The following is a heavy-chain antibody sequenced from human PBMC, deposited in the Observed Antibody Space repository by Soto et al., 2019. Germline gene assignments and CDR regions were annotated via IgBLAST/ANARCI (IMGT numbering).Heavy chain of an antibody. CDR1: GGTFSSYA. J-gene: IGHJ3*02. V-gene: IGHV1-18*01. CDR3: ARDPDYGDYSHAFDI. CDR2: ISAYNGNT. D-gene: IGHD4-17*01. Sequence: QVQLVQSGAEVKKPGSSVKVSCKASGGTFSSYAISWVRQAPGQGLEWMGWISAYNGNTNYAQKLQGRVTMTTDTSTSTAYMELRSLRSDDTAVYYCARDPDYGDYSHAFDIWGQGTMVTVSS.